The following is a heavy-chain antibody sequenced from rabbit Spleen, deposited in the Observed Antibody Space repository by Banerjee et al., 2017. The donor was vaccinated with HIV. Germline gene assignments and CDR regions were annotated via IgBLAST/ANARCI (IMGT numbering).Heavy chain of an antibody. CDR1: GFSFSSGVD. J-gene: IGHJ6*01. CDR3: ARDPAYASGSGAYIPYL. CDR2: IGTSSGTT. D-gene: IGHD1-1*01. V-gene: IGHV1S40*01. Sequence: QSLEESGGGLVQPEGSLTLTCTASGFSFSSGVDMCWVRQAPGKGLEWIACIGTSSGTTWYASWAKGRFTISKTSSTTVTLQLNSLTVADTATYFCARDPAYASGSGAYIPYLWGPGTLVTVS.